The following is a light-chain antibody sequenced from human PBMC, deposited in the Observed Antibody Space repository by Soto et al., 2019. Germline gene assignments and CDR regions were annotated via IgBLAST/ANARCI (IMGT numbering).Light chain of an antibody. V-gene: IGKV2-28*01. Sequence: DIVLTQSPLSLTVTPGEPASMSCRASQSLLQSSVNHYLDWYLQKPGQSPPLLIYLGSNRASGVPDRFRGSGSGTDFTLKISRVEAEDVGVYYCLHALQPPPAFGQGTKVEIK. CDR2: LGS. CDR3: LHALQPPPA. CDR1: QSLLQSSVNHY. J-gene: IGKJ1*01.